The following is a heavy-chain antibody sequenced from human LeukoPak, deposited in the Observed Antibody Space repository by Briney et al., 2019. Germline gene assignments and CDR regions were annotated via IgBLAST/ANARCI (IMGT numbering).Heavy chain of an antibody. J-gene: IGHJ5*02. CDR1: GYSFTSYW. V-gene: IGHV5-10-1*01. CDR3: ARPDGRSRFDP. CDR2: IDPSDSST. D-gene: IGHD1-26*01. Sequence: GESLKISCKGSGYSFTSYWITWVRQMPGKGLEWMVRIDPSDSSTRYSPSFQGHVTISADKSISTAYLQWSSLKASDTAIYYCARPDGRSRFDPWGQGTLVTVSS.